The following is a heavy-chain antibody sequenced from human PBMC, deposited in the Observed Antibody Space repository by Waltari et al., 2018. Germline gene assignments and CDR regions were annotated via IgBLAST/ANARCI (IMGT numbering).Heavy chain of an antibody. J-gene: IGHJ4*02. CDR3: ASYTGSPSRPGPPSL. Sequence: VWVLGYGGGGVEPGGSRRLSGAAYGFPFSCECVPWFRQAPGKGLEWVAFIGYDENEKYYGGSVKGRFTISRDNSKNMLYVEMNSLRPEDTGLYYCASYTGSPSRPGPPSLWGQGTLVIVSS. CDR1: GFPFSCEC. V-gene: IGHV3-30*02. CDR2: IGYDENEK. D-gene: IGHD1-26*01.